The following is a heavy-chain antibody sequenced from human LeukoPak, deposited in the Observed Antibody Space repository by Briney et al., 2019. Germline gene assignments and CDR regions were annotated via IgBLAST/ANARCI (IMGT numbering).Heavy chain of an antibody. D-gene: IGHD2-21*02. CDR3: ARTYCGGDCSPYYYYGTDV. J-gene: IGHJ6*02. CDR2: IYYSGST. Sequence: PSETPSLTCTVSGGSISSYYWSWIRQPPGKGLEWIGYIYYSGSTYYNPSLRSRVTISVDTSKNQFSLKLSSVTAADTAVYYCARTYCGGDCSPYYYYGTDVWGQGTTVTVSS. CDR1: GGSISSYY. V-gene: IGHV4-59*06.